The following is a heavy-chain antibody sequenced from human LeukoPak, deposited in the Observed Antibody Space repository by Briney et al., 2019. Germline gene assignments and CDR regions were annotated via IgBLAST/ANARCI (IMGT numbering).Heavy chain of an antibody. CDR2: INHSGST. V-gene: IGHV4-34*01. Sequence: SETLSLTCAVYGGSFSGYYWSWIRQPPGKGLEWIGEINHSGSTNYNPSLKSRVTISVDTSKNQFSLKLSSVTAADTAMYYCARPPITADAFDIWGQGTMVTVSS. CDR1: GGSFSGYY. D-gene: IGHD5-24*01. CDR3: ARPPITADAFDI. J-gene: IGHJ3*02.